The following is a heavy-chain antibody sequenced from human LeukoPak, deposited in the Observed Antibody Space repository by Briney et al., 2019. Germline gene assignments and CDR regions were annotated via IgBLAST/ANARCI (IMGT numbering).Heavy chain of an antibody. V-gene: IGHV3-7*01. CDR3: AAPATYYDYYGMDV. J-gene: IGHJ6*02. D-gene: IGHD3-10*01. CDR2: IKEDGSEK. Sequence: GGSLRLSCAASGFTFSTYAMSWVRQAPGKGLEWVANIKEDGSEKYYVDSVKGRFTISRDNAKNSLYLQMSSLRAEDTAVYYCAAPATYYDYYGMDVWGQGTTVTVSS. CDR1: GFTFSTYA.